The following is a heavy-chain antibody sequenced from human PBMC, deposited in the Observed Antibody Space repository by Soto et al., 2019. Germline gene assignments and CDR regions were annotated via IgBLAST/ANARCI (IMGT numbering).Heavy chain of an antibody. CDR3: VRGASLNFDY. Sequence: PGGSLRLSCAASGFTFSSYSMNWVRQAPGKGLEWVSGVNWNGGSTGYADSVKGRFTISRDNAKNSLYLQMNSLRAEDTAFYYCVRGASLNFDYWGQGTLVTVSS. CDR2: VNWNGGST. D-gene: IGHD1-26*01. J-gene: IGHJ4*02. V-gene: IGHV3-20*04. CDR1: GFTFSSYS.